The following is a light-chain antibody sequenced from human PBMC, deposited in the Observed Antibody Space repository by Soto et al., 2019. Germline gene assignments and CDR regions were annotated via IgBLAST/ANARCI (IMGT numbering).Light chain of an antibody. CDR3: QQANSFPPT. CDR2: AAS. CDR1: QSISSW. Sequence: IQMTPSPSTLSSSVGDSVTITCLATQSISSWLAWYQQKPGKAPKLLIYAASSLQSGVPSRFSGSGSGTDFTLTISSLQPEDFATYYCQQANSFPPTFGQGTRLEI. V-gene: IGKV1-12*01. J-gene: IGKJ5*01.